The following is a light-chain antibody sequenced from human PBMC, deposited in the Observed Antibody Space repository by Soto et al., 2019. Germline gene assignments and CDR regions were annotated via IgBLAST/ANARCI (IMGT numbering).Light chain of an antibody. CDR2: AAS. J-gene: IGKJ1*01. CDR1: QSISSY. Sequence: DIQMTQSPSSLSASVGDRVTITCRASQSISSYLNWYQQKPGKAPKLLIYAASSLQSGVPSRFSGSGSGTDFTLTIRSLPPEDFANYYCQQSYSTLGTFGQGTKVDIK. CDR3: QQSYSTLGT. V-gene: IGKV1-39*01.